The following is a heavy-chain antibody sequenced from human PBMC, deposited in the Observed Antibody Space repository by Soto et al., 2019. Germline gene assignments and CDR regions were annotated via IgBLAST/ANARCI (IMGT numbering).Heavy chain of an antibody. J-gene: IGHJ6*02. CDR1: GFTFSSYG. V-gene: IGHV3-30*18. CDR2: ISYDGSNK. D-gene: IGHD2-8*01. Sequence: QVQLVESGGGVVQPGRSLRLSCAASGFTFSSYGMHWVRQAPGKGLEWVAVISYDGSNKYYADSVKGRFTISRDNSKNTLYLQMNGLRAEETAVYYCAKDQGGYCTNGVCLYGMDVWGQGTTVTVSS. CDR3: AKDQGGYCTNGVCLYGMDV.